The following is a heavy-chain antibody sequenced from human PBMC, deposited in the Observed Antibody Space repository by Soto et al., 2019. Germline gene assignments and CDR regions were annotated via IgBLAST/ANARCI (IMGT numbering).Heavy chain of an antibody. CDR2: ISGSGGST. Sequence: HPGGSLGLSCAASGFTFSSYAMSWVRQAPGKGLEWVSAISGSGGSTYYADSVKGRFTISRDNSKNTLYLQMNSLRAEDTAVYYCARTYHYDFWSGYSSDAFDIWGQGTMVTVSS. D-gene: IGHD3-3*01. CDR3: ARTYHYDFWSGYSSDAFDI. CDR1: GFTFSSYA. V-gene: IGHV3-23*01. J-gene: IGHJ3*02.